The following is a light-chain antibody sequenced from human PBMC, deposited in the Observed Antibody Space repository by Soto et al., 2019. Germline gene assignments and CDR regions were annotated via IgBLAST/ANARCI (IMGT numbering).Light chain of an antibody. CDR3: QQYGSSPTWT. CDR2: GAS. J-gene: IGKJ1*01. CDR1: QSVSSSY. Sequence: EIVLTQSPATLSLSPGERATLSCRASQSVSSSYLAWYQQKPGQAPRLLIYGASSRATGIPDRFSGSGSGTDFALTISRLEPEDFAVYYCQQYGSSPTWTFGQGTKV. V-gene: IGKV3-20*01.